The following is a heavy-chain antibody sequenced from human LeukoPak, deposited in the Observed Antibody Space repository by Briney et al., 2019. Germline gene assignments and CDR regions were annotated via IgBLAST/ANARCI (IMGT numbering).Heavy chain of an antibody. J-gene: IGHJ4*02. CDR1: GFTFSSYS. CDR2: ISSSSSTI. Sequence: GGSLRLSCAASGFTFSSYSMNWVRQAPGKGLEWVSYISSSSSTINYADSVKGRFTISRDNAKNSLYLQMNSLRDEDTAVYYCARAMVRGVPYYFGYWGQGTLVTVSS. D-gene: IGHD3-10*01. CDR3: ARAMVRGVPYYFGY. V-gene: IGHV3-48*02.